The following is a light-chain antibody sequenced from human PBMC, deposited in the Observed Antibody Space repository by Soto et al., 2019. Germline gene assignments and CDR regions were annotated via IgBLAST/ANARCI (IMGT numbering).Light chain of an antibody. CDR2: KAS. CDR3: QQYNSYPLT. CDR1: QSISNL. J-gene: IGKJ5*01. V-gene: IGKV1-5*03. Sequence: DIQMTQSPSTLSASVGDRVTITCRASQSISNLLAWYQQKPGRAPTLLIYKASTLESGVPPRFSGSTSGTEFTLTISSLQPDDLATYYCQQYNSYPLTFGQGTRLEIK.